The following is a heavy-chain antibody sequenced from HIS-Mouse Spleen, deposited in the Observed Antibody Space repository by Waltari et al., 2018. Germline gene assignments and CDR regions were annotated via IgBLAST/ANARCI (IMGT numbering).Heavy chain of an antibody. Sequence: QLQLQESGPGLVKPSETLYLTCTVSGRSISSRSYYWGWIRQPPGKGLEWIGSIYYSGSTYYNPSLKSRVTISVDTSKNQFSLKLSSVTAADTAVYYCARSGSYYDYWGQGTLVTVSS. J-gene: IGHJ4*02. CDR1: GRSISSRSYY. V-gene: IGHV4-39*07. CDR2: IYYSGST. D-gene: IGHD1-26*01. CDR3: ARSGSYYDY.